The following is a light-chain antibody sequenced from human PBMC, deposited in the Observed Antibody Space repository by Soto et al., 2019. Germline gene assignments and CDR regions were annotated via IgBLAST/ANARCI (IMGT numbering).Light chain of an antibody. V-gene: IGKV1-5*01. CDR1: QSISSY. CDR3: QHYNSYSEA. Sequence: DIQMTHSASSLSASLGDGVTITCGASQSISSYVSWYQQKKGKAPKLLIYAASRLESGVPSRFSGSGYGTEFNLTISSLQTDDFATYYCQHYNSYSEAFGQGTKVDIK. J-gene: IGKJ1*01. CDR2: AAS.